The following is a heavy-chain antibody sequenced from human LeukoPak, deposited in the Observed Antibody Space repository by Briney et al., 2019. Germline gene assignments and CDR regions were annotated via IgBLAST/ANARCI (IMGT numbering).Heavy chain of an antibody. CDR3: ARRGGAVAGTSDAFDI. D-gene: IGHD6-19*01. CDR2: IYPGDSDT. CDR1: GYSFTGYW. Sequence: GESLKISCKGSGYSFTGYWIGWVRQMPGKGLEWMGIIYPGDSDTRYSPSFQGQVTISADKSISTAYLQWSSLKASDTAMYYCARRGGAVAGTSDAFDIWGQGTMVTVSS. J-gene: IGHJ3*02. V-gene: IGHV5-51*01.